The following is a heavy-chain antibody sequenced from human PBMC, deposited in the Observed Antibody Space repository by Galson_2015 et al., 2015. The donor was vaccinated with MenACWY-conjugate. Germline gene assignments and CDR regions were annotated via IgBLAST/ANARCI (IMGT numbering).Heavy chain of an antibody. Sequence: SLRLSCEASEFTVSDYWMSWVRQAPGQGLEWVANIRGDGSETFHVDSVKGRFTITRDNAKNSLYLQLNSLRAEDTAVYYCARATYYYDGSGYYGDFDFWGQGTLVTVSS. D-gene: IGHD3-22*01. CDR3: ARATYYYDGSGYYGDFDF. V-gene: IGHV3-7*03. J-gene: IGHJ4*02. CDR2: IRGDGSET. CDR1: EFTVSDYW.